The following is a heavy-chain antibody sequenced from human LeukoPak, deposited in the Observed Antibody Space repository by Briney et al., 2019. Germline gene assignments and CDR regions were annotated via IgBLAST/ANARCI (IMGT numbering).Heavy chain of an antibody. J-gene: IGHJ5*02. CDR2: INHSGST. CDR3: ARCIAVAGTRWFDP. CDR1: GGSFSGYY. V-gene: IGHV4-34*01. Sequence: PSETLSLTCAVYGGSFSGYYWSWIRQPPGKGLEWIGEINHSGSTNYNPSLKSRVTISVDTSKSQFSLKPSSVTAADTAVYYCARCIAVAGTRWFDPWGQGTLVTVSS. D-gene: IGHD6-19*01.